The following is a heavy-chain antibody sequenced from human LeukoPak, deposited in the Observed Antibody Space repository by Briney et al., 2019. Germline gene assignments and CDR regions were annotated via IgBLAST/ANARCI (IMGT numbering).Heavy chain of an antibody. J-gene: IGHJ6*02. Sequence: GRSLRLSCAASGFTFSSYGMHRVRQAPGKGLEWVAIISYDGNNKYYADSVKGRFTISRDNSKNTLYLQMNSLRAEDTAVYYCAKDEGMDVWGQGTTVTVSS. V-gene: IGHV3-30*18. CDR1: GFTFSSYG. CDR2: ISYDGNNK. CDR3: AKDEGMDV.